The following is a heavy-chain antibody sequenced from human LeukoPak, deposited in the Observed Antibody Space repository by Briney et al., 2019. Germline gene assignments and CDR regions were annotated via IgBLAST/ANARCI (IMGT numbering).Heavy chain of an antibody. CDR1: GFTFSSYA. CDR2: ISGSGGTT. D-gene: IGHD1-26*01. J-gene: IGHJ6*02. CDR3: AKAPSGTYFYGMDV. Sequence: GGSLRLSCAASGFTFSSYAMSWVRQAPGKGLEWVSVISGSGGTTNHADSVKGRFTISRDNPKNTLHLQMNSLRAEDTAIYYYAKAPSGTYFYGMDVWGQGTTVTVSS. V-gene: IGHV3-23*01.